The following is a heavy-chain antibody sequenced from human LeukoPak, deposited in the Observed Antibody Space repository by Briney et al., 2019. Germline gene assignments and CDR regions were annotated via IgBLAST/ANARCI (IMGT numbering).Heavy chain of an antibody. CDR2: IDPSDSYT. D-gene: IGHD6-6*01. Sequence: GESLKISCKGSGYSFTTYWITWVRQMPGKGLEWMGRIDPSDSYTNYSPSFQGRVSISADKSISTAYLQWSSLKASDTAIYYCARDANLKYLDNWGQGTLVTVSS. CDR1: GYSFTTYW. J-gene: IGHJ4*02. V-gene: IGHV5-10-1*01. CDR3: ARDANLKYLDN.